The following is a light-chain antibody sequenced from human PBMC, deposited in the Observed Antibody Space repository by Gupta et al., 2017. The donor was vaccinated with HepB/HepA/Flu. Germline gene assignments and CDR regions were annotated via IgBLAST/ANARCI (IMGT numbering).Light chain of an antibody. J-gene: IGKJ4*01. CDR2: QVS. CDR1: QSLVYSDGNTY. CDR3: MQGKDLQT. Sequence: DVVLTQSPLSLPVTPGQPASISCRSSQSLVYSDGNTYLNWFQQRPGQSPRRLIYQVSKRDYGVPDRFSGSGSGTDFTLKSSRGEAEDVGVYYGMQGKDLQTFGGGTKVEIK. V-gene: IGKV2-30*01.